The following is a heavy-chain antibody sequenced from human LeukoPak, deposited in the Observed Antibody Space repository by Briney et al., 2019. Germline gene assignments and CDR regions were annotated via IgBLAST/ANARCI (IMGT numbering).Heavy chain of an antibody. CDR3: ARANRRDYDFWSGYPNPYGMDV. D-gene: IGHD3-3*01. CDR1: GGSISSYY. CDR2: IYYSGST. V-gene: IGHV4-59*01. J-gene: IGHJ6*02. Sequence: SETLSLTCTVSGGSISSYYWSWIRQPPGKGLEWIGYIYYSGSTNYNPSLKSRVTTSVDTSKNQFSLKLSSVTAADTAVYYCARANRRDYDFWSGYPNPYGMDVWGQGTTVTVSS.